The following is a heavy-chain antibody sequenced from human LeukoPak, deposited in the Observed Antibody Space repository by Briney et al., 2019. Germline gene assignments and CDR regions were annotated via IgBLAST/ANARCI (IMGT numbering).Heavy chain of an antibody. Sequence: KPSETLSLTCTVSGGSISSYYWSWIRQPPGKGLEWIGYIYYSGSTNYNPSLQSRVTISVDTSKNQFSLMLSSVTAADTAVYYCARDYSDGIRGWLYWGQGTLVTVSS. CDR3: ARDYSDGIRGWLY. V-gene: IGHV4-59*01. CDR2: IYYSGST. D-gene: IGHD5-24*01. J-gene: IGHJ4*02. CDR1: GGSISSYY.